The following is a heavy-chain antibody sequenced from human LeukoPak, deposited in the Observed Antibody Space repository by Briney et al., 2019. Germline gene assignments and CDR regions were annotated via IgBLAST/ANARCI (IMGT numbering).Heavy chain of an antibody. D-gene: IGHD1-26*01. CDR3: ASGSYGFHFDY. Sequence: ASVKVSCKASGYTFTGYYMHWVRQAPGQGLEWMGWISAYNGNTNYAQKLQGRVTMATDTSTSTAYMELRSLRSEDTAVYYCASGSYGFHFDYWGQGTLVTVSS. CDR2: ISAYNGNT. V-gene: IGHV1-18*04. CDR1: GYTFTGYY. J-gene: IGHJ4*02.